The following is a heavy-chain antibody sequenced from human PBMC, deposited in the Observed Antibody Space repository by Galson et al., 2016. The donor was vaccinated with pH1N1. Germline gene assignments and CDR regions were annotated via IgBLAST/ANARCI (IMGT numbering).Heavy chain of an antibody. CDR2: IIPTGGGT. V-gene: IGHV1-46*01. CDR1: GYTFTSHH. CDR3: ARDGDGDYIGGDY. J-gene: IGHJ4*02. Sequence: SVKVSCKASGYTFTSHHIHWVRQAPGQGLEWMGLIIPTGGGTTYAPKFQGRVTMTRDTSTSTVYMELTSLRPDDTALYFCARDGDGDYIGGDYWGQGTLVTVSS. D-gene: IGHD4-17*01.